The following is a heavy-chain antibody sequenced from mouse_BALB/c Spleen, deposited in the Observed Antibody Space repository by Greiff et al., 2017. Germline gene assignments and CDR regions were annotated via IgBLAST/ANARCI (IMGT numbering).Heavy chain of an antibody. D-gene: IGHD3-2*01. CDR2: IDPYYGGT. J-gene: IGHJ4*01. V-gene: IGHV1-39*01. CDR3: ARGKDSSGYVAMDY. Sequence: VHVKQSGPELEKPGASVKISCKASGYSFTGYNMNWVKQSNGKSLEWIGNIDPYYGGTSYNQKFKGKATLTVDKSSSTAYMQLKSLTSEDSAVYYCARGKDSSGYVAMDYWGQGTSVTVSS. CDR1: GYSFTGYN.